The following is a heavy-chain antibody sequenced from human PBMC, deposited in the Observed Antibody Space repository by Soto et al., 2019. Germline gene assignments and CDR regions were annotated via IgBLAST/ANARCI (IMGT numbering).Heavy chain of an antibody. CDR2: IWYEGSNK. CDR3: AREGEAAAGTHHYYHGMDV. D-gene: IGHD6-13*01. J-gene: IGHJ6*02. CDR1: GFTFSSHG. V-gene: IGHV3-33*01. Sequence: SLKISCAASGFTFSSHGMHWVRQAPGKGLEWVAVIWYEGSNKYHADSVKGRFTISRDNSKNTLYLQMNSLRAEDTAVYYCAREGEAAAGTHHYYHGMDVWGQGTTVTVSS.